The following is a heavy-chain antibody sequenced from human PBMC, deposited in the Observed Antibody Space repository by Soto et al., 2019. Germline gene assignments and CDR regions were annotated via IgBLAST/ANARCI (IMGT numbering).Heavy chain of an antibody. J-gene: IGHJ5*02. Sequence: GGSLRLSCAASGFTFSSYAMSWVRQAPGKGLEWVSAISGSGGSTYYADSVKGRFTISRDNSKNTLYLQMNSLRAEDTAVYYCAKDRGATYYDFWSGPDGFQNWFDPWGQGTLVTVSS. CDR2: ISGSGGST. V-gene: IGHV3-23*01. CDR1: GFTFSSYA. CDR3: AKDRGATYYDFWSGPDGFQNWFDP. D-gene: IGHD3-3*01.